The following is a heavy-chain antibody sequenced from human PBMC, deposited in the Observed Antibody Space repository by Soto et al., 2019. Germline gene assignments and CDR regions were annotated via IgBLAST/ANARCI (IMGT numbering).Heavy chain of an antibody. D-gene: IGHD1-20*01. V-gene: IGHV1-69*13. J-gene: IGHJ6*02. Sequence: SVKVSCKASGDTFSTFAISWVRQAPGQGLEWMGGIIPIFGTPDYAQHFPGRVTISADESTKTAYLELSSPRPEDTAVYYCARSPGITGTRASQYAMDVWGQGTTVTVSS. CDR3: ARSPGITGTRASQYAMDV. CDR1: GDTFSTFA. CDR2: IIPIFGTP.